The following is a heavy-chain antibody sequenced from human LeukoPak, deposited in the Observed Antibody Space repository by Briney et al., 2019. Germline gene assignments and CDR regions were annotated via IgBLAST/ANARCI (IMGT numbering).Heavy chain of an antibody. J-gene: IGHJ4*02. CDR2: IRYDGSNK. CDR1: GFTFSSYG. V-gene: IGHV3-30*02. Sequence: GGSLRLSCAASGFTFSSYGMHWVRQAPGKGLEWVAFIRYDGSNKYYADSVKGRFTISRDNSKNTLYLQMNGLRAEDTAVYYCARYAEMATIDYWGQGTLVTVSS. D-gene: IGHD5-24*01. CDR3: ARYAEMATIDY.